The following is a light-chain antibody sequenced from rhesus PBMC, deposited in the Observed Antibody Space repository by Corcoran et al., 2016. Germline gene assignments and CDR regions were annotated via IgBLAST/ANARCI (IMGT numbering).Light chain of an antibody. CDR1: QGITND. V-gene: IGKV1-25*01. CDR2: EAS. J-gene: IGKJ3*01. Sequence: DIQMTQSPSSLSASVGDRVTITCRARQGITNDLAGYQQKPGETPKLLIYEASSLQSGIPSRFSGSGSGTDFTLTISSLQSEDFATYDCQHYYSPPFTFGPGTKLDIK. CDR3: QHYYSPPFT.